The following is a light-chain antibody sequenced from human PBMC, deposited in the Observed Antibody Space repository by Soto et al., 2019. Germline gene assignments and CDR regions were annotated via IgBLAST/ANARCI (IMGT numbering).Light chain of an antibody. Sequence: EIVMTQSPATLSVSPGERATLACWASQSVSSRLAWYQQRPGQAPRLLIYGASSRATGIPDRFSGSGSGTDFTLTISRLEPEDFAVYYCHQYGSSPWTFGQGTKVDIK. V-gene: IGKV3-20*01. CDR2: GAS. CDR1: QSVSSR. J-gene: IGKJ1*01. CDR3: HQYGSSPWT.